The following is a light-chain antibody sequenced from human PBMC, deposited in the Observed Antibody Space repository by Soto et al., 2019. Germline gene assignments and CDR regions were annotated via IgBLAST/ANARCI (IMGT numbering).Light chain of an antibody. CDR3: QSYHSGNVV. Sequence: NFMLTQPHSVSESPGKTVTISCTRSSGSIASNYVQWYQQRPGSAPTPVIYEDNERPSGVPDRFSCSIDSSSNSASLTISGLKDDDEADYYCQSYHSGNVVFGGGTKVTVL. J-gene: IGLJ2*01. CDR2: EDN. V-gene: IGLV6-57*04. CDR1: SGSIASNY.